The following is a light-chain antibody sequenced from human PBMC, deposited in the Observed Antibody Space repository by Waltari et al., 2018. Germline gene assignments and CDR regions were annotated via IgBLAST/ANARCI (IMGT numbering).Light chain of an antibody. CDR2: AAS. Sequence: DIRMTQSPSSLSASVGDRVTITCRACQNINNYLNWYQQKPGKAPKLLIYAASTLQRGVPSRFSGSGSGTDFTLTISSLQPEDFATYYCQQSSSSPWYTFGQGTKLEI. CDR3: QQSSSSPWYT. CDR1: QNINNY. V-gene: IGKV1-39*01. J-gene: IGKJ2*01.